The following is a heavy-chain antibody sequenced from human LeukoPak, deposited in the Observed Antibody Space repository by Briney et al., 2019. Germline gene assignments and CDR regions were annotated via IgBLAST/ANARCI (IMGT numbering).Heavy chain of an antibody. D-gene: IGHD5-18*01. CDR2: VYHSGST. CDR3: ARERRYNYRPSDY. J-gene: IGHJ4*02. V-gene: IGHV4-4*02. Sequence: SETLSLTCAVSGGSISSGNWWSWVRQSPGKGLEWIGQVYHSGSTNYSPSLQSRVSLSIDKSKNHFSLKLTSVTAADTAVYYCARERRYNYRPSDYGGQGTVDSVSS. CDR1: GGSISSGNW.